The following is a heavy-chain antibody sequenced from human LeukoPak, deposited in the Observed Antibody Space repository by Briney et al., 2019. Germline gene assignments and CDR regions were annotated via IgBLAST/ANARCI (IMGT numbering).Heavy chain of an antibody. V-gene: IGHV4-4*02. Sequence: PSGTLSLTCGVSVGPISSSNWWSWARKPPGKGLEWIGEIYHSGSTKYNPSLKSRVTISVDKSKNQFSLKLSSVTAADTAVYYCARVVSPAAPMDVWGQGTTVTVSS. J-gene: IGHJ6*02. CDR2: IYHSGST. CDR1: VGPISSSNW. CDR3: ARVVSPAAPMDV. D-gene: IGHD2-2*01.